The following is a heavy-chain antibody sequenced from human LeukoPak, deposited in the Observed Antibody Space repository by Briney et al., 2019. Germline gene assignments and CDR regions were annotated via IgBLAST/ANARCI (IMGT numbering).Heavy chain of an antibody. CDR2: ISAGASVT. CDR3: ARVRTTYFLTGYNQELDY. CDR1: GFTFSNYE. Sequence: GGSLRLSCAASGFTFSNYEMNWVRQAPGKGLEWVSYISAGASVTYDADSVKGRFSISRDNAKNSLYLQMNSLRVEDTAVYYCARVRTTYFLTGYNQELDYWGQGNLSPSPQ. J-gene: IGHJ4*02. V-gene: IGHV3-48*03. D-gene: IGHD3/OR15-3a*01.